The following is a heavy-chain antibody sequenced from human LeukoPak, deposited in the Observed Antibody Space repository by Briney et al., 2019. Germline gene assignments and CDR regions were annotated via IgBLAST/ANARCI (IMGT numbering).Heavy chain of an antibody. Sequence: GASVKVSCKASGYTFTSYYMHWVRQAPGQGLEWMGIINPSGGSTSYAQKFQGRVTMTRDMSTSTVYMELSSLRSEDTAVYYCARDGSGSYPYYYMDVWGKGTTVTVSS. V-gene: IGHV1-46*01. J-gene: IGHJ6*03. CDR2: INPSGGST. CDR3: ARDGSGSYPYYYMDV. CDR1: GYTFTSYY. D-gene: IGHD1-26*01.